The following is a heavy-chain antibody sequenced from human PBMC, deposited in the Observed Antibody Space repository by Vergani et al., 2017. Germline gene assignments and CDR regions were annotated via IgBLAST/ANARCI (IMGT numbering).Heavy chain of an antibody. CDR3: LVAATPRLSFPPETDGMDV. CDR1: GFTFSSYA. V-gene: IGHV3-23*01. J-gene: IGHJ6*02. CDR2: ISGSGGST. D-gene: IGHD2-15*01. Sequence: EVQLLESGGGLVQPGGSLRLSCAASGFTFSSYAMSWVRQAPGKGLEWVSAISGSGGSTYYADSVQGRLTISRDNSKNTLYLQMNSLRAEDTAVYYGLVAATPRLSFPPETDGMDVWGQGTTVTVSS.